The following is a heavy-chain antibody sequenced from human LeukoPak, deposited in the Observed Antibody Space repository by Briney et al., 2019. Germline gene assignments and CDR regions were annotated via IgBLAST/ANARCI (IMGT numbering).Heavy chain of an antibody. CDR3: ARDPYDRGGYGAFDL. CDR1: GFSFSDHW. V-gene: IGHV3-7*01. CDR2: IKQDGSET. Sequence: PGGSLRLSCAASGFSFSDHWMTWVRQAPGKGLEWVANIKQDGSETYYVYSVRGRFTISRDNAKNSLYLQMNSLRAEDTAIYYCARDPYDRGGYGAFDLWGLGTTITVSS. J-gene: IGHJ3*01. D-gene: IGHD3-22*01.